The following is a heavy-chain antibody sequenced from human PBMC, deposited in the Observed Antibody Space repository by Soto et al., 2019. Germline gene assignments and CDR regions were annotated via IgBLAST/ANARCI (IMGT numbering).Heavy chain of an antibody. CDR1: GFTFSSYG. V-gene: IGHV3-33*01. Sequence: GGSLRLSCAASGFTFSSYGMHWVRQAPGKGLEWVAVIWYDGSNKYYADSVKGRFTISRDNSKNTLYLQMNSLRAEDTAVYYCAGPYYYDSSGPHDAFDIWGQGTMVTVSS. D-gene: IGHD3-22*01. CDR2: IWYDGSNK. CDR3: AGPYYYDSSGPHDAFDI. J-gene: IGHJ3*02.